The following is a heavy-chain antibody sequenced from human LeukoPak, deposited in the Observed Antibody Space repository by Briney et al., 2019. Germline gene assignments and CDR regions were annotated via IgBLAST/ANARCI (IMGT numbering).Heavy chain of an antibody. D-gene: IGHD7-27*01. CDR2: ISSSGSTI. Sequence: PGGSLRLSCAASGFTFSDYYMSWIRQAPGKGLEWVSYISSSGSTIYYADSVKGRFTISRDNAKNSLYLQMNSLRAEDTAVYYCARKKLTGDYYFDYWGQGTLVTGSS. CDR1: GFTFSDYY. J-gene: IGHJ4*02. CDR3: ARKKLTGDYYFDY. V-gene: IGHV3-11*04.